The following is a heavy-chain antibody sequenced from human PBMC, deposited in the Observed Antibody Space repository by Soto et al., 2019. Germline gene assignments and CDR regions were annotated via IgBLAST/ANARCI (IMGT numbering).Heavy chain of an antibody. CDR3: ARDITIFGVARRGAFDI. CDR1: GGSISSGGYY. Sequence: SETLSLTCTVSGGSISSGGYYWSWIRQHPGKGLEWIGYIYYSGSTYYNPSLKGRVTISVDTSKNQFSLKLSSVTAADTAVYYCARDITIFGVARRGAFDIWGQGTMVTVSS. J-gene: IGHJ3*02. CDR2: IYYSGST. V-gene: IGHV4-31*03. D-gene: IGHD3-3*01.